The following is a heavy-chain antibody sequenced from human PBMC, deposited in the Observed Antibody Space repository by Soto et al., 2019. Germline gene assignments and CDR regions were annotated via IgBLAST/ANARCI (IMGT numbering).Heavy chain of an antibody. CDR1: GFTFSSYS. V-gene: IGHV3-48*01. Sequence: GGSLRLSCAASGFTFSSYSMNWVRQAPGKGLEWVSYISSSSSTIYYADSVKVRFTISRDNAKNSLYLKMNSLRAEDTAVYYCARDLHIVVVPAAIIHPWGQGTLVTVSS. CDR3: ARDLHIVVVPAAIIHP. J-gene: IGHJ5*02. D-gene: IGHD2-2*01. CDR2: ISSSSSTI.